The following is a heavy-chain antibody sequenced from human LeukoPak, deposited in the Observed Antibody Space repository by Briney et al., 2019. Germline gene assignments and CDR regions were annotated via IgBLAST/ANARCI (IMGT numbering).Heavy chain of an antibody. CDR1: GFTFSDYY. Sequence: GGSLRLSCAASGFTFSDYYMSWIRQAPGKGLEWLSFITDGSDTIYYGDSVKGRFTISRDNAKNSLYLQMNSLRGDDTAIYYCARERQKSWSTFMDVWGKGTTVTVSS. J-gene: IGHJ6*03. V-gene: IGHV3-11*04. CDR2: ITDGSDTI. CDR3: ARERQKSWSTFMDV. D-gene: IGHD6-13*01.